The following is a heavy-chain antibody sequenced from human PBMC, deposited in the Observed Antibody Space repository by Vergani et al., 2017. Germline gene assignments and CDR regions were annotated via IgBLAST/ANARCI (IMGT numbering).Heavy chain of an antibody. CDR3: ARGGSSGWYGVDY. D-gene: IGHD6-19*01. Sequence: EVQLLESGGGLVQPGGSLRLSCAASGFTFSSYAMSWVRQAPGKGLEWVSAISGSGGSTYYADSVKGRFTISRDNTKNTLYLQMNSLRAEDTAVYYCARGGSSGWYGVDYWGQGTLVTGSS. J-gene: IGHJ4*02. CDR2: ISGSGGST. CDR1: GFTFSSYA. V-gene: IGHV3-23*01.